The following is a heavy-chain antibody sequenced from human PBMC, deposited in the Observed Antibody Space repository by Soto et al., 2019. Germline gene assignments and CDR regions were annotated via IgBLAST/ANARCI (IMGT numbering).Heavy chain of an antibody. CDR1: GGSFSGYY. CDR3: ARGPSGDYHYYYYGMDV. D-gene: IGHD4-17*01. J-gene: IGHJ6*02. V-gene: IGHV4-34*01. Sequence: SDNLSLTCAVYGGSFSGYYWSWIRQPPGKGLEWIGEINHSGSTNYNPSLKSRVTISVDTSKNQFSLKLSSVTAADTAVYYCARGPSGDYHYYYYGMDVWCQGTTVT. CDR2: INHSGST.